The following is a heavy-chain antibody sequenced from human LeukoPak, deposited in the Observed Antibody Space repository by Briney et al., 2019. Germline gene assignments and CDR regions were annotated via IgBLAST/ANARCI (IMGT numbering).Heavy chain of an antibody. CDR1: GGSISISSYY. CDR2: VFYSGKT. Sequence: SETLSLTCTVSGGSISISSYYWSWIRQSPGKGLEWIGYVFYSGKTDYSPSLRSRVSMSVDTSRNQFSLKVTSVTAADTAVYYCARDTNLRDSFDIWGQGTMVTVSS. J-gene: IGHJ3*02. V-gene: IGHV4-61*01. CDR3: ARDTNLRDSFDI. D-gene: IGHD2-8*01.